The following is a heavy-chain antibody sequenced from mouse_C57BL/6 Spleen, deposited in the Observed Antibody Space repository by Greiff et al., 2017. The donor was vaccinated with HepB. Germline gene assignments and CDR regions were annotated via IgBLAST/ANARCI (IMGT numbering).Heavy chain of an antibody. V-gene: IGHV1-72*01. CDR1: GYTFTSYW. CDR3: ASSLITTVVARYFDV. D-gene: IGHD1-1*01. J-gene: IGHJ1*03. Sequence: VQLQQPGAELVKPGASVKLSCKASGYTFTSYWMHWVKQRPGRGLEWIGRIDPNSGGTKYNEKFKSKATLTVDKPSSTAYMQLSSLTSEDSAVYYCASSLITTVVARYFDVWGTGTTVTVSS. CDR2: IDPNSGGT.